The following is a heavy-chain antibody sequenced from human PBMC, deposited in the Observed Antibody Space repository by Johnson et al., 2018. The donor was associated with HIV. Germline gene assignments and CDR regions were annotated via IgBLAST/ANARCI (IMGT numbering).Heavy chain of an antibody. Sequence: EVQLVESGGGLVQPGGSLRPSCAASGFSVSNNYMSWVRQAPGKGLEWVSVIYSGGSTYYADSVKGRFTISRDNSKNTLYLQMNSLRAEDTAVYYCAREMAATNAWALDIWGQGTMVTVSS. CDR3: AREMAATNAWALDI. D-gene: IGHD5-24*01. V-gene: IGHV3-66*01. CDR2: IYSGGST. J-gene: IGHJ3*02. CDR1: GFSVSNNY.